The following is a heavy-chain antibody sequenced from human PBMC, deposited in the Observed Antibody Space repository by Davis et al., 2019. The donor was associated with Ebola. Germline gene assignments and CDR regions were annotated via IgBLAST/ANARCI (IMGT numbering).Heavy chain of an antibody. D-gene: IGHD1-1*01. CDR3: ARDGRAPRMLYGMDV. CDR1: GYTFTNYY. CDR2: INPNDGRT. V-gene: IGHV1-46*01. Sequence: ASVKVSCKASGYTFTNYYMHWVRQAPGQGLEWMGMINPNDGRTIYAQTFQGRVTVTRDTSTTTVYMELRSLRSDDTAVYYCARDGRAPRMLYGMDVWGQGTTVTVSS. J-gene: IGHJ6*02.